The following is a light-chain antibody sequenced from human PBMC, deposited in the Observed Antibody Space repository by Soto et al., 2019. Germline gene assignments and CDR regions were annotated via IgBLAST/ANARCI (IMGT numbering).Light chain of an antibody. V-gene: IGKV4-1*01. CDR1: QSVLFSSNNKNY. J-gene: IGKJ2*01. Sequence: DIVMTQSPDSLAVSLGERASINCKSSQSVLFSSNNKNYLAWYQQKPGQPPNLLISWASTRDSGVPERFSGSGSGTEFTLTISSLQAEDVAVYYCQQYHSTPYTFGQGTKLEI. CDR3: QQYHSTPYT. CDR2: WAS.